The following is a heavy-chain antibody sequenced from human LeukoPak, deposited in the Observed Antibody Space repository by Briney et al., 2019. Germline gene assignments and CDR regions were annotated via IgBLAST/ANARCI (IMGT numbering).Heavy chain of an antibody. CDR2: IDSSGTT. Sequence: SETLSLTCTVSGAPISRDTFFWGWIRQSPETGLEWIGSIDSSGTTHYNSSLKSRVIISVDTSKNQVSLNLTSVTFADTAVYYCARHGYIQFWLYWGQGTQVIVSS. CDR1: GAPISRDTFF. CDR3: ARHGYIQFWLY. D-gene: IGHD5-18*01. V-gene: IGHV4-39*01. J-gene: IGHJ4*02.